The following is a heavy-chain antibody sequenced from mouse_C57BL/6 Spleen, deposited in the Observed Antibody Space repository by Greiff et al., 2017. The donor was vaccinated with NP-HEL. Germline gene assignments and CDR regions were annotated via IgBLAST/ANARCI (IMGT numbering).Heavy chain of an antibody. J-gene: IGHJ2*01. D-gene: IGHD4-1*01. Sequence: EVQLQESEGGLVQPGSSMKLSCTASGFTFSDYYMAWVRQVPEKGLEWVANINYDGSSTYYLDSLKSRFIISRDNAKNILYLQMSSLKSEDTATYYCARSRLTGSYFDYWGQGTTLTVSS. CDR1: GFTFSDYY. CDR3: ARSRLTGSYFDY. CDR2: INYDGSST. V-gene: IGHV5-16*01.